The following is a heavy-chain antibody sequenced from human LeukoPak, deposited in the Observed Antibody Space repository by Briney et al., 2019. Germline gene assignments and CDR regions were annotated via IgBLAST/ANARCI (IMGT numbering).Heavy chain of an antibody. CDR2: FVAEDNDI. J-gene: IGHJ5*01. D-gene: IGHD2-21*01. CDR3: ATDPGDGEYAEGWIDS. CDR1: GHILDKFA. Sequence: PRASVKVSCKVSGHILDKFAMHWVRQAPGKGLEWMGGFVAEDNDIMYPEKFKGRVTIIEDGSTETGYMELRDLRAGDTAVYYCATDPGDGEYAEGWIDSWGQGALVIVSS. V-gene: IGHV1-24*01.